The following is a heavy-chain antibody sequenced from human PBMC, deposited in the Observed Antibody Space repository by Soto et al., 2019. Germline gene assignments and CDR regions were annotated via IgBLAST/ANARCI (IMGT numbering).Heavy chain of an antibody. CDR3: AIQKGSSTPDAFDI. D-gene: IGHD6-6*01. V-gene: IGHV5-51*01. Sequence: RGESLKISCKGSGYSFTSYWIGWGRQMPGKGLEWRGIIYPGDSDTRYSPSFQGQVTISADKSISTAYLQWSSLKASDTAMYYCAIQKGSSTPDAFDIWGQGTMVTVSS. J-gene: IGHJ3*02. CDR2: IYPGDSDT. CDR1: GYSFTSYW.